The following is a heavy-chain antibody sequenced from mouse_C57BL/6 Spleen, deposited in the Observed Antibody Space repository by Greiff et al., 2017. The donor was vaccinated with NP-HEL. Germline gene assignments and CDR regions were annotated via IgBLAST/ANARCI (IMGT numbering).Heavy chain of an antibody. V-gene: IGHV1-64*01. CDR2: IHPNSGST. CDR1: GYTFTSYW. J-gene: IGHJ3*01. D-gene: IGHD2-3*01. Sequence: QVQLKQPGAELVKPGASVKLSCKASGYTFTSYWMHWVKQRPGQGLEWIGMIHPNSGSTNYNEKFKSKATLTVDKSSSTAYMQLSSLTSEDSAVYYCARTNYDGYGGFAYWGQGTLVTVSA. CDR3: ARTNYDGYGGFAY.